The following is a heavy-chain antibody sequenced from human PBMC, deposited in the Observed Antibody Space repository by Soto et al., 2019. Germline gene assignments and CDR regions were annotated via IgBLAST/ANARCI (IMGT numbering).Heavy chain of an antibody. J-gene: IGHJ4*02. CDR1: GFTFSSYD. D-gene: IGHD1-26*01. CDR2: IGTAGDT. CDR3: ARGFLVGATDY. V-gene: IGHV3-13*01. Sequence: GGSVRLSCAASGFTFSSYDMHWVRQATGKGLEWVSAIGTAGDTYYPGSVKGRFTISRENAKNSLYLQMNSLRAEDTAVYYCARGFLVGATDYWGQGTLVTVSS.